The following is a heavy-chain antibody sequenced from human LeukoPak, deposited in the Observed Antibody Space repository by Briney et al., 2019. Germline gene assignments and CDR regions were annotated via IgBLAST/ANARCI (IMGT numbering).Heavy chain of an antibody. CDR1: GASISSYY. J-gene: IGHJ4*02. Sequence: SETLSLTCTVSGASISSYYWSWIRQPPGKGLEWIGYIYYSGSTNYNPSLKSRVTISVDTSKNQFSLKLSSVTAADTAVYYCARGEGGHFDYWGQGTLVTVSS. D-gene: IGHD1-26*01. CDR3: ARGEGGHFDY. CDR2: IYYSGST. V-gene: IGHV4-59*01.